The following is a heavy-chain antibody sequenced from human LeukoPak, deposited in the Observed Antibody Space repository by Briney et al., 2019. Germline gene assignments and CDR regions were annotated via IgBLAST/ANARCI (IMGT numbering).Heavy chain of an antibody. CDR2: MNPNNGNT. CDR1: GYTFTNYD. CDR3: ARDGCSGGSCYYYYGMDV. D-gene: IGHD2-15*01. J-gene: IGHJ6*02. Sequence: ASVKVSCKASGYTFTNYDINWVRQATGQGLEWMGWMNPNNGNTGYAQKFQGRVTMTRNTSITTAYMELSSLRSEDTAMYYCARDGCSGGSCYYYYGMDVWGQGTTVTVSS. V-gene: IGHV1-8*01.